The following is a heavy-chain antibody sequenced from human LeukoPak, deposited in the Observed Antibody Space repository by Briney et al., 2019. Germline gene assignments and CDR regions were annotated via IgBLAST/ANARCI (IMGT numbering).Heavy chain of an antibody. CDR3: AKTCYYDSSGYFRGAFDI. Sequence: GGSLRLSCAASGFTFSSYAMSWVRQAPGKGLEWVSAISGSGGSTYYADSVKGRFTISRDNSKNTLYLQMNSLRAEDTAVYYCAKTCYYDSSGYFRGAFDIWGQGTMVTVSS. CDR2: ISGSGGST. J-gene: IGHJ3*02. D-gene: IGHD3-22*01. V-gene: IGHV3-23*01. CDR1: GFTFSSYA.